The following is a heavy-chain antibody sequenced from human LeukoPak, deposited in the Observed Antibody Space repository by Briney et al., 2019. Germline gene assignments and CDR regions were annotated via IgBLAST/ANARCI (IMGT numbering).Heavy chain of an antibody. Sequence: ASVKVSCKASGYTFTGYYMHWVRQAPGQGLEWMGWINPNSGGTNYAQKFQGRVTMTRDTSISTAYMELSRLRSDDTAVYYCARSRGKKSGYYNYWGQGTLVTASS. CDR3: ARSRGKKSGYYNY. V-gene: IGHV1-2*02. CDR1: GYTFTGYY. CDR2: INPNSGGT. J-gene: IGHJ4*02. D-gene: IGHD3-3*01.